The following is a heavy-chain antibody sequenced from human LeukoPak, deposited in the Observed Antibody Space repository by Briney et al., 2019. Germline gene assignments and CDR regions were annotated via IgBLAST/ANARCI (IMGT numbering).Heavy chain of an antibody. V-gene: IGHV3-23*01. D-gene: IGHD1/OR15-1a*01. CDR2: ISGSGGTT. CDR3: ARSNCNSCYLGVWYYFDY. J-gene: IGHJ4*02. CDR1: GFTFSSYA. Sequence: PGGSLRLSCAASGFTFSSYAMYWVRQAPGKGLEWVSTISGSGGTTYYTDSVKGRFTISRDNSKNTLHLQMNSLRVEDTAVYYCARSNCNSCYLGVWYYFDYWGQGTLVTVSS.